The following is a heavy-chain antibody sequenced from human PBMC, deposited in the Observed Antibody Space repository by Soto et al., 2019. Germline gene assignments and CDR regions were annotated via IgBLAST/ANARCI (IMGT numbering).Heavy chain of an antibody. CDR1: GGSISSYY. CDR3: AREGNYYYGSGSYYYPRFGMDV. CDR2: IYYSGST. Sequence: SETLSLTCTVSGGSISSYYWSWIRQPPGKGLEWIGYIYYSGSTNYNPSLKSRVTISVDTSKNQFSLKLSSVTAADTAVYYCAREGNYYYGSGSYYYPRFGMDVWGQGTAVTVSS. J-gene: IGHJ6*02. V-gene: IGHV4-59*01. D-gene: IGHD3-10*01.